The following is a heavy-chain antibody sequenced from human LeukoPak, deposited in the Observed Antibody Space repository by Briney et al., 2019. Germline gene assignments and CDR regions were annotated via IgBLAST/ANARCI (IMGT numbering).Heavy chain of an antibody. CDR2: ISSGSTI. Sequence: GGSLRLSCAASGFTFSDYYMSWIRQAPGKGLEWVSYISSGSTIYYADSVKGRFTISRDNAKNSLYLQMNSLRAEDTAVYYCARDDGVPAASWGQGTLVTVSS. J-gene: IGHJ4*02. V-gene: IGHV3-11*04. D-gene: IGHD2-2*01. CDR1: GFTFSDYY. CDR3: ARDDGVPAAS.